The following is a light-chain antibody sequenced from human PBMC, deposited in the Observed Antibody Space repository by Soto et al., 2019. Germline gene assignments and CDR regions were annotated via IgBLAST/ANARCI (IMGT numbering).Light chain of an antibody. Sequence: DIVMTQSPHSLAVSLGERATINCKSSQSFLYSSNNKNYLAWYQQKPGQPPKLLIYWASTRESGVPDRFSGSGSGTDFTLTISSLQAEDVAVYYCQQYYSTPPSYTFGQGTKLEIK. CDR1: QSFLYSSNNKNY. V-gene: IGKV4-1*01. CDR2: WAS. CDR3: QQYYSTPPSYT. J-gene: IGKJ2*01.